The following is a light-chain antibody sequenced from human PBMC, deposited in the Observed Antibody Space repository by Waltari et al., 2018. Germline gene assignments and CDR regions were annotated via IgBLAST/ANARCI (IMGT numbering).Light chain of an antibody. CDR2: GAS. Sequence: DIQMTQSPSSLSASIGDRVTITCRASQSISTYLNWYKQKPGKVPKLLIYGASTLQSGVPSRVSASGSGTHFTLTISSLQPEDVATYYCQQSYSTPWTFGQGTKVEIK. CDR3: QQSYSTPWT. CDR1: QSISTY. V-gene: IGKV1-39*01. J-gene: IGKJ1*01.